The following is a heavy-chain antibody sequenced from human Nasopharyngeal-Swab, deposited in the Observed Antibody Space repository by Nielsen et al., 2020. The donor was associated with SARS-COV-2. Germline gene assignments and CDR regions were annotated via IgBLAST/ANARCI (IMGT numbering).Heavy chain of an antibody. CDR1: GGSISSYY. CDR2: IYYSGST. D-gene: IGHD6-6*01. J-gene: IGHJ6*02. Sequence: SETLSLTCTVSGGSISSYYWSWIRQPPGKGLEWIGYIYYSGSTNYNPSLKSRVTISVDTSKNQFSLKLSSVTAADTAVYYCARDQRIAARRLYYYYGMDVWGQGTTVTVSS. V-gene: IGHV4-59*12. CDR3: ARDQRIAARRLYYYYGMDV.